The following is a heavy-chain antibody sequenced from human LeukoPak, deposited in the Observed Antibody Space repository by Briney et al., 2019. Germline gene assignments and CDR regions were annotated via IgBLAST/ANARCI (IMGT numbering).Heavy chain of an antibody. V-gene: IGHV4-39*01. CDR1: GGSISSSSYY. Sequence: SETLSLTCTVSGGSISSSSYYWGWIRQPPGKGLEWIGSIYYGGSTYYNPSLKSRVTISVDTSKNQFSLKLSSVTAADTAVYYCARQEEDSSGSYFDYWGQGTLVTVSS. J-gene: IGHJ4*02. D-gene: IGHD3-22*01. CDR2: IYYGGST. CDR3: ARQEEDSSGSYFDY.